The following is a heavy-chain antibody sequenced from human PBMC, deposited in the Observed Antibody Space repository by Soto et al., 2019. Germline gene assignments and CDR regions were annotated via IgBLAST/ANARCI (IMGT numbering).Heavy chain of an antibody. D-gene: IGHD3-10*01. CDR1: GYTFTTYG. CDR2: ISANNGNI. CDR3: ARSPRFGEFPGHFDY. J-gene: IGHJ4*02. Sequence: ASVKVSCKASGYTFTTYGISWVRQAPGQGLEWMGWISANNGNINYPQKVQGRVTMTTETSTNTAYMELRSLRFDDTAVYYCARSPRFGEFPGHFDYWGQGTLVTVSS. V-gene: IGHV1-18*01.